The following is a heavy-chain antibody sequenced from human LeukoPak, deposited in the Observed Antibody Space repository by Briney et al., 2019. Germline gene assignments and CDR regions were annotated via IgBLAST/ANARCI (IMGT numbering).Heavy chain of an antibody. J-gene: IGHJ6*03. CDR1: GFTFLSYS. D-gene: IGHD6-19*01. CDR3: ARFSRGDYSNRSGWSNYYYMDV. CDR2: ISSTSSSYI. V-gene: IGHV3-21*01. Sequence: GGSLRLSCAASGFTFLSYSMNWVRQAPGKGLEWVSSISSTSSSYIYYADSVKGRFTISRDNAKNSLYLQMNSLRAEDTAVYYCARFSRGDYSNRSGWSNYYYMDVWGKGTTVTISS.